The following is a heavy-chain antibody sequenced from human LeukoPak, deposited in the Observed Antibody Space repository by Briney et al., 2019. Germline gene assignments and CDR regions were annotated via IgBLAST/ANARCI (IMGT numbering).Heavy chain of an antibody. Sequence: ASVKVSCKASGYTFISYGISWVRQAPGQGLEWMGWISAYNGNTNYAQKLQGRVTMTTDTSTSTAYMELRSLRSDDTAVYYCARDLRQGGYYYNWFDPWGQGTLVTVSS. CDR2: ISAYNGNT. V-gene: IGHV1-18*01. J-gene: IGHJ5*02. D-gene: IGHD3-22*01. CDR3: ARDLRQGGYYYNWFDP. CDR1: GYTFISYG.